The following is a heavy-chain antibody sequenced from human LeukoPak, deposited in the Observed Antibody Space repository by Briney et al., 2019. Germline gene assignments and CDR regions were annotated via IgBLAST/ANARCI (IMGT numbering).Heavy chain of an antibody. Sequence: PPETLSLTSTVSGASVSSASYWTWIRQPPGKGVEWIAHIYNGVNTNYNPSLKSRVTISVDTSKNQFSLRLNSVTAADTAVYYCARSRAFNSGAFDPWGQGSLVTVSS. V-gene: IGHV4-61*01. CDR3: ARSRAFNSGAFDP. CDR2: IYNGVNT. J-gene: IGHJ5*02. CDR1: GASVSSASY. D-gene: IGHD1-26*01.